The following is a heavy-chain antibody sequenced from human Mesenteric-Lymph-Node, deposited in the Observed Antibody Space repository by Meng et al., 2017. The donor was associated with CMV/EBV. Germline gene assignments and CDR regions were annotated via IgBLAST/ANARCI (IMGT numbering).Heavy chain of an antibody. Sequence: GESLKISCAASGFTFSDYGMHWVRQAPGKGLEWVTYIHYDGSSIDYADSVKGRFTISRDNAKNSLYLQMNSLRAEDTAVYYCARDQLISYCSSTSCSAGYWGQGTLVTVSS. D-gene: IGHD2-2*01. J-gene: IGHJ4*02. V-gene: IGHV3-30*02. CDR2: IHYDGSSI. CDR1: GFTFSDYG. CDR3: ARDQLISYCSSTSCSAGY.